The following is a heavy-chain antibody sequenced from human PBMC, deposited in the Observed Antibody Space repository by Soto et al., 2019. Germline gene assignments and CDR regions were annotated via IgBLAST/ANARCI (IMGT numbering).Heavy chain of an antibody. D-gene: IGHD3-22*01. CDR2: INHSGTA. Sequence: QVQLQQWGAGLLKPSETLSLTCAVYGGSFSGYYWSWIRQPPGKGLEWIGGINHSGTANQNPSLKTRVTISVDTSKNQFPLRLRSVTAADTAVYYCARGITLRGAVQGDAPGKDFFDSWGQGTLVTVSS. CDR1: GGSFSGYY. J-gene: IGHJ4*02. V-gene: IGHV4-34*01. CDR3: ARGITLRGAVQGDAPGKDFFDS.